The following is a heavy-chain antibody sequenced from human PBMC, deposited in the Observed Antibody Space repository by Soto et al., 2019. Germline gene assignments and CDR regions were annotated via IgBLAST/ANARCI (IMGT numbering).Heavy chain of an antibody. CDR1: GGSISSYY. D-gene: IGHD2-15*01. V-gene: IGHV4-59*08. CDR2: IYYSGST. J-gene: IGHJ3*02. CDR3: ARLPDCSGGSCYTQGAFDI. Sequence: QVQLQESGPGLVKPSETLSLTCTVSGGSISSYYWSWIRQPPGKGLEWIGYIYYSGSTNYNPSLKSRVTISVDPSKNQFSLKLSSVTAADTAVYYCARLPDCSGGSCYTQGAFDIWGQGTMVTVSS.